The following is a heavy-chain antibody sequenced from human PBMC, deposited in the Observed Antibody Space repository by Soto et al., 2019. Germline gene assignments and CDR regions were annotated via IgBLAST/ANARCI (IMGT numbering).Heavy chain of an antibody. CDR2: ISYDGNNK. Sequence: QVQLVESGGGVVQPGKSLRLSCAASGFTFSSYALHWVRQAPGKGLEWVAVISYDGNNKYYADSVKGRFTISRDNSKNKLDLQMNSQRAEDTAVYYCERDFVGGRYPKSNYWGQGTLVTVSS. D-gene: IGHD3-16*02. CDR1: GFTFSSYA. CDR3: ERDFVGGRYPKSNY. J-gene: IGHJ4*02. V-gene: IGHV3-30-3*01.